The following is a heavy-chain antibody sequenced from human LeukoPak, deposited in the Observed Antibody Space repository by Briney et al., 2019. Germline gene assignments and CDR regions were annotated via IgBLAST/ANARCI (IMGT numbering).Heavy chain of an antibody. CDR2: ISTSSTTI. J-gene: IGHJ4*02. CDR1: GFTFSSHS. D-gene: IGHD3-10*01. V-gene: IGHV3-48*02. CDR3: ARDRGYYYDY. Sequence: PGGSLRLSCAASGFTFSSHSMNWVRQAPGKGLEWVSYISTSSTTIYYADSVKGRFTISRDNAKNSLYLQMNSLRDEDTAVFYCARDRGYYYDYWGQGTLVTVSS.